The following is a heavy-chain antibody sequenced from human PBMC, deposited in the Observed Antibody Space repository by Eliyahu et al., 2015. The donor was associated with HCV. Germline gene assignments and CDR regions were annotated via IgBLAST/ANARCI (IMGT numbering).Heavy chain of an antibody. Sequence: QLQLQESGPGLVKPSETLSLTCTVXGGSISSSXYYWGWIRQPPGKGLEXIGXIXYXGXTYYNPSLKSRVTISVDTSKNQFSLKLSSVTAADTAVYYCARHSYYYDSSGRGAFDIWGQGTMVTVSS. CDR1: GGSISSSXYY. J-gene: IGHJ3*02. V-gene: IGHV4-39*01. D-gene: IGHD3-22*01. CDR3: ARHSYYYDSSGRGAFDI. CDR2: IXYXGXT.